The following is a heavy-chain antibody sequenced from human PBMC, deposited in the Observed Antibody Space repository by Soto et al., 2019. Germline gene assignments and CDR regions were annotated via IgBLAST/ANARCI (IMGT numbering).Heavy chain of an antibody. CDR2: IYYSGST. D-gene: IGHD3-9*01. V-gene: IGHV4-59*01. J-gene: IGHJ6*03. CDR3: ARGAADYDILTGYSYYYYMDV. CDR1: GGSISSYY. Sequence: SETLSLTCTVSGGSISSYYWGWIRQPPGKGLEWIGYIYYSGSTNYNPSLKSRVTISVDTSKNQFSLKLSSVTAADTAVYYCARGAADYDILTGYSYYYYMDVWGKGTTVTVSS.